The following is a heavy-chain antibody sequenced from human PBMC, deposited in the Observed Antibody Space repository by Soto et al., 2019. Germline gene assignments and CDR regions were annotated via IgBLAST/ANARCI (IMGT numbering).Heavy chain of an antibody. J-gene: IGHJ4*02. CDR1: GFTFSSYA. D-gene: IGHD3-22*01. CDR3: AKDDGVTYYYDTSGYSPFAS. CDR2: ISGSGGST. V-gene: IGHV3-23*01. Sequence: GGSLRLSCAASGFTFSSYAMNWVRQAPGKGLEWVSGISGSGGSTYYADSVKGRFTISRDNSKNTLYLQMNSLRAEDTAVYYCAKDDGVTYYYDTSGYSPFASWGQGTLVTVSS.